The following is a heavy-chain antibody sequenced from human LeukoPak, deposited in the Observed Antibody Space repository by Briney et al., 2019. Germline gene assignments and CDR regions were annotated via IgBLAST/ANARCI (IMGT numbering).Heavy chain of an antibody. CDR2: IGSSGSTI. D-gene: IGHD4-17*01. V-gene: IGHV3-48*03. Sequence: GGSLRLSCAAYGFTFSSYEMNWVRQAPGQGLEWVSYIGSSGSTIYYADSVKGRFTISRDNAKNSLYLQMNSLRAEDTAVYYCARDRRPDDYGDYSTWGHFDYRGQGTLVTVSS. CDR3: ARDRRPDDYGDYSTWGHFDY. J-gene: IGHJ4*02. CDR1: GFTFSSYE.